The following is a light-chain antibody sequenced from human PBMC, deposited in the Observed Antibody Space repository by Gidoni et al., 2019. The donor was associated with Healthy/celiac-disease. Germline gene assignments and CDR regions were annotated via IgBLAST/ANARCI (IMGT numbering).Light chain of an antibody. CDR2: DNN. Sequence: QSVLTQPPSASAAPGQKVTISCSGSRSNIGNNYVTWYQQLPGTPPKLLIHDNNKRPSGIPDRFSGSKSGTSATLGITGLQTGDEADYYCGTWDSRLSGVLFGGGTKLTVL. CDR1: RSNIGNNY. J-gene: IGLJ2*01. CDR3: GTWDSRLSGVL. V-gene: IGLV1-51*01.